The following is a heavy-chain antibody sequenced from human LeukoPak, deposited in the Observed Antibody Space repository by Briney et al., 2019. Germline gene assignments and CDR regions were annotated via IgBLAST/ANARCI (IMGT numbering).Heavy chain of an antibody. V-gene: IGHV4-61*02. CDR1: GGSISSGSYY. CDR3: ASSGSYSYYYCMDV. J-gene: IGHJ6*03. CDR2: IYTSGST. D-gene: IGHD1-26*01. Sequence: PSETLSLTCTVSGGSISSGSYYWSWIRQPAGKGLEWIGRIYTSGSTNYNPSLKSRVTISVDTSKNQFSLKLSSVTAADTAVYYCASSGSYSYYYCMDVWGKGTTVTVSS.